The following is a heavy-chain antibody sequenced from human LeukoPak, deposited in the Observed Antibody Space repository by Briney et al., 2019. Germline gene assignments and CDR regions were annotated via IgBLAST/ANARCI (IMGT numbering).Heavy chain of an antibody. D-gene: IGHD2-2*01. CDR2: IYYSGCT. CDR3: ARTRSTSPRSSMDV. V-gene: IGHV4-59*01. J-gene: IGHJ6*02. CDR1: GGSISSYY. Sequence: SETLSLTCTVSGGSISSYYWSWIRQPPGKGLEWIGYIYYSGCTNYNPSLKSRVTISVDASKNQFSLKLSSVTAADTAVYYRARTRSTSPRSSMDVWGQGTTVTVSS.